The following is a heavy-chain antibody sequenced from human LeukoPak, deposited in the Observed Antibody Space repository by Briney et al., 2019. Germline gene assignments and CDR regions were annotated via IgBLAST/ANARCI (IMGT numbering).Heavy chain of an antibody. V-gene: IGHV3-21*01. CDR2: ISSSSSYI. CDR1: GFTFSSYS. Sequence: GGSLRLSCAASGFTFSSYSMNWVRRAPGKGLEWVSSISSSSSYIYYADSVKGRFTISRDNAKNSLYLQMNSLRAEDTAVYYCARARRRDGYPFDIWGQGTMVTVSS. CDR3: ARARRRDGYPFDI. D-gene: IGHD5-12*01. J-gene: IGHJ3*02.